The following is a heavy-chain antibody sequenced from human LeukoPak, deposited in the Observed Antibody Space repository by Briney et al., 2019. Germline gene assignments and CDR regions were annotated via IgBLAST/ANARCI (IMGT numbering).Heavy chain of an antibody. CDR3: ARGRGYDPVVFYFDF. V-gene: IGHV4-39*07. CDR2: IYYSGNT. D-gene: IGHD5-12*01. Sequence: PSETLSLSCTVSVDSITSPTYFWGWIRQPPGTGLEWIGNIYYSGNTYYNTSLKSRVTISADTSKNEFSLSLNSVTAADTAVYYCARGRGYDPVVFYFDFWVQGTLVTASS. CDR1: VDSITSPTYF. J-gene: IGHJ4*02.